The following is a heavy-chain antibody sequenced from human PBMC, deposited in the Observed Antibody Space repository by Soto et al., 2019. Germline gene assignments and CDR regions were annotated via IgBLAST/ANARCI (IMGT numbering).Heavy chain of an antibody. D-gene: IGHD6-13*01. CDR1: GFTFRSFT. V-gene: IGHV3-21*01. J-gene: IGHJ5*02. CDR2: ISSNSAYI. Sequence: SGGSLRLSCAASGFTFRSFTMNWVRQAPGKGLEWVSTISSNSAYIYYTDALRGRFTISRDNAKNSLHLQMNSLRAEDTAVYYCTRDASRDSSARGWFDPWGPGTLVTVSS. CDR3: TRDASRDSSARGWFDP.